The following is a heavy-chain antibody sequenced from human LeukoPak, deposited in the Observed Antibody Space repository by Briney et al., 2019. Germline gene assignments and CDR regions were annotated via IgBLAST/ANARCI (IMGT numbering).Heavy chain of an antibody. CDR3: ARQAAAASEYFQY. CDR1: GFTFSDYY. D-gene: IGHD6-13*01. CDR2: ISSSGSMM. V-gene: IGHV3-11*01. Sequence: PGGSLRLSCTASGFTFSDYYINWIRQAPGKGLEWVSHISSSGSMMYYADSVKGRLTISRDNAKNSVYLEMNSLTVEDTAVYYCARQAAAASEYFQYWGQGTLVTVSS. J-gene: IGHJ1*01.